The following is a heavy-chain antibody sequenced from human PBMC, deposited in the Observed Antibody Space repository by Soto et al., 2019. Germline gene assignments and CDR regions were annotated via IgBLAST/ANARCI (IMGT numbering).Heavy chain of an antibody. J-gene: IGHJ4*02. CDR1: GFTFSDYC. D-gene: IGHD1-26*01. Sequence: EVQLVESGGGLAQPGGSLRLSCAASGFTFSDYCVTWVRQAPGKGLEWISYISSGRDTIYYADSVKGRFTISRDDAKETLFLQMNSLRDEDTAVYYCTRVSRTWEDDYWGRGTLVTVSS. V-gene: IGHV3-48*02. CDR2: ISSGRDTI. CDR3: TRVSRTWEDDY.